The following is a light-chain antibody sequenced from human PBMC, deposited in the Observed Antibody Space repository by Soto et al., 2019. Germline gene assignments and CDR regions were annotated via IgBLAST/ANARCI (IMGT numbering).Light chain of an antibody. V-gene: IGKV1-12*01. CDR1: QDISGW. CDR3: QQASDFPIT. CDR2: AAS. J-gene: IGKJ5*01. Sequence: DIQMTQSPSSVSASVGDRVTITCRASQDISGWLAWYQQKPGKAPKLLIYAASNLQSGVPSRFAGSESGIDFTLTISSLQPEDSATYFCQQASDFPITGGQGPRLEIE.